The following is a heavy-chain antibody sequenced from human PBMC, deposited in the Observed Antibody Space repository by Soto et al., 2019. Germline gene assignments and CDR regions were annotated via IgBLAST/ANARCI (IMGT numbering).Heavy chain of an antibody. CDR2: IYYSGST. CDR3: ARNSITMGDYYFAY. V-gene: IGHV4-31*03. D-gene: IGHD3-10*01. J-gene: IGHJ4*02. Sequence: QVQLQESGPGLVKPSQTLSLTCTVSGGSISSGGYYWSWIRQHPGKGLEWIGYIYYSGSTYYNPSLKSRVTISVDTSKSQFSLKLSSVTAADTAVYYCARNSITMGDYYFAYWGQATLVTVSS. CDR1: GGSISSGGYY.